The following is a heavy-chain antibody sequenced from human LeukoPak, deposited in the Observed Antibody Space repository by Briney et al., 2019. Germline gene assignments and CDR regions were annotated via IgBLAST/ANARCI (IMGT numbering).Heavy chain of an antibody. CDR2: ISAYNGNT. J-gene: IGHJ6*04. D-gene: IGHD3-10*01. V-gene: IGHV1-18*01. CDR3: XXXXPGKTYYXXXXXYYXXXXV. CDR1: GGTFSSYA. Sequence: ASVKVSCKASGGTFSSYAISWVRQAPGQGFEWMGWISAYNGNTNYAQKLQGRVTMTTDTSTSTAYMELRSLRTDDSAVYYCXXXXPGKTYYXXXXXYYXXXXVWGKGTTVXVSS.